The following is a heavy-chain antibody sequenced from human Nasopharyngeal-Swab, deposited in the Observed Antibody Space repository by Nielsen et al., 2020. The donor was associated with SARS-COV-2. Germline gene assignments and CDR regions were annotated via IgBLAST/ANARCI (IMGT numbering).Heavy chain of an antibody. CDR3: ARDKGGMATLDYYYYYYMDV. J-gene: IGHJ6*03. D-gene: IGHD5-24*01. Sequence: SETLSLTCTVSGGSISSYYWSWIRQPPGKGQEGIGYIYYSGSTNYNPSLKSRVTISVDTSKNQFSLKLSSVTAADTAVYYCARDKGGMATLDYYYYYYMDVWGKGTTVTVSS. CDR1: GGSISSYY. CDR2: IYYSGST. V-gene: IGHV4-59*01.